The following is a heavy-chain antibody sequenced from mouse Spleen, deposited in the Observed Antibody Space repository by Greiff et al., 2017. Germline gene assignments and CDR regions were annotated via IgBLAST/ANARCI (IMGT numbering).Heavy chain of an antibody. D-gene: IGHD2-1*01. CDR2: INPNNGGT. Sequence: EVQLQQSGPELVKPGASVKISCKASGYTFTDYYMNWVKQSHGKSLEWIGDINPNNGGTSYNQKFKGKATLTVDKSSSTAYMELRSLTSEDSAVYYCARDGNPLFDVWGAGTTVTVSS. J-gene: IGHJ1*01. CDR1: GYTFTDYY. CDR3: ARDGNPLFDV. V-gene: IGHV1-26*01.